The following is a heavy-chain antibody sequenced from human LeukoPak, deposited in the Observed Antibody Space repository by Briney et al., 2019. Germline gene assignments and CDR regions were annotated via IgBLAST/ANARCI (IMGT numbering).Heavy chain of an antibody. CDR3: AKVGSGWYGVDY. D-gene: IGHD6-19*01. CDR2: IRYDGTNK. J-gene: IGHJ4*02. V-gene: IGHV3-30*02. Sequence: RGSLRHSSEVSGIIFSGYGIHWVRQAPGKGLEWVAFIRYDGTNKYYADSVKGRFTISRDNSNNTLYLQMNSLRVEDTAVYYCAKVGSGWYGVDYWGQGTVHTVSS. CDR1: GIIFSGYG.